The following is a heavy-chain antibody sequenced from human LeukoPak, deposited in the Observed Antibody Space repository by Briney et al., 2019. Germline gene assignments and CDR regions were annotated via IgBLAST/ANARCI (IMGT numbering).Heavy chain of an antibody. D-gene: IGHD2-8*01. CDR2: ISASGGHT. Sequence: GSLRPPCSPPGFTFSSYDMNWVRQTPGKGLEWLSTISASGGHTYYADSVRGRFTISRDNSKNTLSLQMNSLRAEDTAVYHCVRMVSGDYWGQGTLVTVSS. CDR3: VRMVSGDY. CDR1: GFTFSSYD. J-gene: IGHJ4*02. V-gene: IGHV3-23*01.